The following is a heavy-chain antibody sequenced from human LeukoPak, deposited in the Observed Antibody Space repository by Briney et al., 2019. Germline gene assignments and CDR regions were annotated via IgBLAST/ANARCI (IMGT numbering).Heavy chain of an antibody. V-gene: IGHV4-39*01. CDR3: ARRSSGWPRYYYYMDV. D-gene: IGHD6-19*01. Sequence: SETLSLTCTVSGGSISSSSYYWGWIRQPPGKGLEWIGSIYYSGSTYYNPSLKSRVTISVDTSKNQFSLKLSSVTAADTAVYYCARRSSGWPRYYYYMDVWGKGTTVTISS. J-gene: IGHJ6*03. CDR1: GGSISSSSYY. CDR2: IYYSGST.